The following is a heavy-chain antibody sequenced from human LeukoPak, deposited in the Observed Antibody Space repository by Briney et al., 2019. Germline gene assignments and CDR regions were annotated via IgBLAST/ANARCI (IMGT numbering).Heavy chain of an antibody. CDR2: ISGSGGST. J-gene: IGHJ4*02. D-gene: IGHD2-15*01. CDR1: GFTFSSYA. V-gene: IGHV3-23*01. CDR3: AKDPTSVVVVAAYFDY. Sequence: PGGSLRLSCAASGFTFSSYAMSWVGQAPGKGLEWVSAISGSGGSTYYADSVKGRFTISRDNSKNTPYLQMNSLRAEDTAVYYCAKDPTSVVVVAAYFDYWGQGTLVTVSS.